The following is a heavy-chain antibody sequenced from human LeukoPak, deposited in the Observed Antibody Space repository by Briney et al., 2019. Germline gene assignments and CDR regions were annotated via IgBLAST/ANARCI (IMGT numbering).Heavy chain of an antibody. V-gene: IGHV1-18*01. Sequence: ASVKVSCKTSGYTFTSNHIHWMRQAPGQGLEWMGWISAYNGNTNYAQKLQGRVTMTTDTSTSTAYMELRSLRSDDTAVYYCARGRSGSYYYYGMDVWGQGTTVTVSS. D-gene: IGHD1-26*01. CDR3: ARGRSGSYYYYGMDV. CDR1: GYTFTSNH. CDR2: ISAYNGNT. J-gene: IGHJ6*02.